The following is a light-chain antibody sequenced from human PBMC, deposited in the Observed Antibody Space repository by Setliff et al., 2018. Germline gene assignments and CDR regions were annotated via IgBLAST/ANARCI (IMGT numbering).Light chain of an antibody. V-gene: IGLV1-44*01. Sequence: QSALTQPPSASGTPGQRVTISCSGSSSNIGSKTVNWYQQLPGTAPKLLMFQNSQRPAGVPDRFSGSKSGTSASLAISGLQSEDEADYYCSTWDDSLNSVGFGGGTKVPVL. J-gene: IGLJ2*01. CDR3: STWDDSLNSVG. CDR2: QNS. CDR1: SSNIGSKT.